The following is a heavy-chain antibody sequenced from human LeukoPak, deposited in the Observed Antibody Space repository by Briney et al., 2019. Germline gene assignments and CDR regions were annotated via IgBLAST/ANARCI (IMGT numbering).Heavy chain of an antibody. CDR3: ARDLHWNSADF. CDR2: IKSDGTLT. CDR1: GFTFSEYW. J-gene: IGHJ4*02. D-gene: IGHD1-7*01. Sequence: GGSLRLSCAASGFTFSEYWMHWFRQGPGEGLVWVSHIKSDGTLTTYTDSVEGRFTMSRDNANNTVYLQMNYLRAEDSGVYYCARDLHWNSADFWGQGTLVTVSS. V-gene: IGHV3-74*01.